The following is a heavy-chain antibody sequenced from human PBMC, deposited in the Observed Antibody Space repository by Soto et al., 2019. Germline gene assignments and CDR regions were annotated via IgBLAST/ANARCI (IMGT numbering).Heavy chain of an antibody. V-gene: IGHV4-30-4*08. J-gene: IGHJ5*02. D-gene: IGHD6-6*01. CDR3: ARERPDGARLDP. CDR1: GCSISSDSYY. Sequence: SETLSLTCTFSGCSISSDSYYWGWIRQPPEKGLEWIAYIYYSGSTYYNPTLKSRVAISVDTSKNQFSLKLSSVTAADTAVYYCARERPDGARLDPWGQGTLVTVSS. CDR2: IYYSGST.